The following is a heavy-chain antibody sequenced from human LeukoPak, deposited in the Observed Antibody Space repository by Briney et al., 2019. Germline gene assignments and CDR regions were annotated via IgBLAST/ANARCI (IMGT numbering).Heavy chain of an antibody. J-gene: IGHJ3*02. D-gene: IGHD6-19*01. CDR3: ARQGIAVADISAFDI. CDR2: MNPNSGNT. V-gene: IGHV1-8*01. Sequence: GASVKVSCKASGYTFTSYDINWVRQATGQGLEWMGWMNPNSGNTGYAQKFQGRVTMTRNTSISTAYMELSSLTSDDTAVYYCARQGIAVADISAFDIWGQGTMVTVSS. CDR1: GYTFTSYD.